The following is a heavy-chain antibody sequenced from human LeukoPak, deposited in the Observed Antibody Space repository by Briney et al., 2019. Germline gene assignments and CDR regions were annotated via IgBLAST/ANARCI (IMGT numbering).Heavy chain of an antibody. D-gene: IGHD4-23*01. CDR1: GGSISAYF. CDR3: ARLVVTPVSWYFDL. Sequence: SETLSLTCTVSGGSISAYFWSWIRQPPGKGLEWIGYVYYSGSTSYNPSLKSRVAISVDTSKKHFSLRLSSVTAADTAVYYCARLVVTPVSWYFDLWGRGTLVTVSS. CDR2: VYYSGST. J-gene: IGHJ2*01. V-gene: IGHV4-59*01.